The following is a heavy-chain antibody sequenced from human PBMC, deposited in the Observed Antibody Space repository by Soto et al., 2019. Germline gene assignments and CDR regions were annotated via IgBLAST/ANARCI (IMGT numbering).Heavy chain of an antibody. CDR2: ISSSGSTI. Sequence: PVESLILSFRSSGFTFSIFKLNWIRQAPGAGLEWVSYISSSGSTIYYADSVKGRFTISRDNAKNSLYLQMNSLRAEDTAVYYCARDGPGRYSYGYGWFDPWGQGTLVTVSS. CDR1: GFTFSIFK. J-gene: IGHJ5*02. V-gene: IGHV3-48*03. D-gene: IGHD5-18*01. CDR3: ARDGPGRYSYGYGWFDP.